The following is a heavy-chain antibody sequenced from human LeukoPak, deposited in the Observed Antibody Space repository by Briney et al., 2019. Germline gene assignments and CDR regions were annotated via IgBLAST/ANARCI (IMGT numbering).Heavy chain of an antibody. CDR2: IYSGGST. CDR1: GFTVSSNY. J-gene: IGHJ4*02. V-gene: IGHV3-53*01. CDR3: ARENSGWTEDGYLDY. D-gene: IGHD6-19*01. Sequence: GGSLRLSCAASGFTVSSNYMSWVRQAPGKGLEWVSVIYSGGSTYYADSVKGRFTISRDNSKNTLYLQMNSLRAEDTAVYYCARENSGWTEDGYLDYWGQGTLVTVSS.